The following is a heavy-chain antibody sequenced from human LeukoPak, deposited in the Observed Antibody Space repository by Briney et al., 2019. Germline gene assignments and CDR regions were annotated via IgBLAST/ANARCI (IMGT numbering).Heavy chain of an antibody. D-gene: IGHD6-13*01. CDR3: ATGVHGIAAAGDYYFDY. Sequence: HSETLSLTCTVSGVSISSSNSYWGWIRQPPGKGLEWIGYMYYRGNTNYNPSLKSRVTISVDTSKNQFSLKLSSVTAADTAVYYCATGVHGIAAAGDYYFDYWGQGTLVTVSS. J-gene: IGHJ4*02. CDR2: MYYRGNT. CDR1: GVSISSSNSY. V-gene: IGHV4-61*05.